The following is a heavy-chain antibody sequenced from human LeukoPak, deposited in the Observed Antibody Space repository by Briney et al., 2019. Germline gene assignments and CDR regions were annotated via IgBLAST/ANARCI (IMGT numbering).Heavy chain of an antibody. CDR1: GGSMRSYY. D-gene: IGHD6-19*01. J-gene: IGHJ4*02. V-gene: IGHV4-59*08. Sequence: PSETLSLTCTVSGGSMRSYYWSWIRQTPGKGLEWIGYIYYSGSTNYNPSLKSRVTISVDTSKNQFSLKLSSVTAADTAVYYCVRDHSSGWYPDCWGQGTLVTVSS. CDR2: IYYSGST. CDR3: VRDHSSGWYPDC.